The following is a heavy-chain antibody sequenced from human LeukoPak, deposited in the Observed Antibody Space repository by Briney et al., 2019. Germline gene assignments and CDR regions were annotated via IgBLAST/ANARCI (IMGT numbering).Heavy chain of an antibody. CDR3: ARGGSSGWYEDF. V-gene: IGHV4-59*01. Sequence: SETLSLTCTVSGGSISSYYWSWIRQPPGKELEWIGYVYNGGSTNYNPSLKSRVTISVDTSKNQFSLKLRSVTAADTAVYYCARGGSSGWYEDFWGQGTLVTVSS. J-gene: IGHJ4*02. CDR2: VYNGGST. CDR1: GGSISSYY. D-gene: IGHD6-19*01.